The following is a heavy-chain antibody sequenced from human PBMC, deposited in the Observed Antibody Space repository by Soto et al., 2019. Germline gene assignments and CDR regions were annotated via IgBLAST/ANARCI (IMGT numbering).Heavy chain of an antibody. CDR3: ARRNTYYDSSGYLEY. J-gene: IGHJ4*02. CDR2: IYYSGST. V-gene: IGHV4-30-4*01. D-gene: IGHD3-22*01. CDR1: GGSISSGDYY. Sequence: TLSLTCTVSGGSISSGDYYWSWIRQPPGKGLEWIGYIYYSGSTYYNPSLKSRVTISVDTSKNQFSLKLSSVTAADTAVYYCARRNTYYDSSGYLEYWGQGTLVTVSS.